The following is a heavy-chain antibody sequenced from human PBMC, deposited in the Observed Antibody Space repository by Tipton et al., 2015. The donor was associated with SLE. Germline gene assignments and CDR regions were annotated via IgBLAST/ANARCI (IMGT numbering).Heavy chain of an antibody. Sequence: TLSLTCTVSGGSISSHYWSWIRQPPGKGLEWIGYIYYSGSTYYNPSLKSRVTISVDTSKNPFSLKLSSVTAADTAVYYCARGWYSSSGGGYYFDYWGREPWSPSPQ. J-gene: IGHJ4*02. V-gene: IGHV4-59*11. CDR1: GGSISSHY. CDR3: ARGWYSSSGGGYYFDY. D-gene: IGHD6-13*01. CDR2: IYYSGST.